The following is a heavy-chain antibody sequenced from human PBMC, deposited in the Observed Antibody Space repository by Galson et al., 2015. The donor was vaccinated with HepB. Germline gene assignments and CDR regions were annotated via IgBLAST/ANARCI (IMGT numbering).Heavy chain of an antibody. Sequence: SLRLSCAASGFTFSDYYMSWIRQAPGKGLEWVSYISSSSSYTNYADSVKGRFTISRDNAKNSLYLQMNSLRAEDTAVYYCARDGGSSVWFGPKHYFDYWGQGTLVTVSS. CDR3: ARDGGSSVWFGPKHYFDY. CDR2: ISSSSSYT. CDR1: GFTFSDYY. D-gene: IGHD2-15*01. V-gene: IGHV3-11*06. J-gene: IGHJ4*02.